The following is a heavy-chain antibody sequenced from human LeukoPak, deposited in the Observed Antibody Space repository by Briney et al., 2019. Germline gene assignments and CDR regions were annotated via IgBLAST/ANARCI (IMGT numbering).Heavy chain of an antibody. CDR2: IIPIFGTA. J-gene: IGHJ3*02. V-gene: IGHV1-69*06. CDR1: GGTFSSYA. Sequence: SVKVSCKASGGTFSSYAISWVRQAPGQGLEWIGRIIPIFGTANYAQKFQGRVTITADKSTSTAYMELSSLRSEDTAVYYCARLGEGDAFDIWGQGTMVTVSS. D-gene: IGHD3-10*01. CDR3: ARLGEGDAFDI.